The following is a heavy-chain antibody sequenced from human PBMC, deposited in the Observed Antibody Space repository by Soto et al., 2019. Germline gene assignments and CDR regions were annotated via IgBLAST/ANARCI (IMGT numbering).Heavy chain of an antibody. CDR3: AKLSWGSDNSFDP. CDR1: GFTFSSDA. D-gene: IGHD6-13*01. V-gene: IGHV3-23*01. CDR2: ISGDGEST. Sequence: EVQLLESGGGLVQPGGSLRLSCAASGFTFSSDAMSWVRQSPGKGLEWVSAISGDGESTYYADSVKGRFTISRDNSKNTLYLQMNSLRAEDTAVYYCAKLSWGSDNSFDPWGQGTLVTVSS. J-gene: IGHJ5*02.